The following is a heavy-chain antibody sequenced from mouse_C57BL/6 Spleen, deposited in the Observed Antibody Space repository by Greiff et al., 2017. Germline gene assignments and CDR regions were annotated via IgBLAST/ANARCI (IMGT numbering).Heavy chain of an antibody. D-gene: IGHD2-4*01. Sequence: QVQLKQSGAELARPGASVKLPCKASGYTFTSYGISWVKQRTGQGLEWIGEIYPRSGNTYYNEKFKGKATLTADKSSSTAYMGLRSLTSEDSAVYFCARGLRAWFAYWGQGTLVTVSA. CDR3: ARGLRAWFAY. CDR1: GYTFTSYG. V-gene: IGHV1-81*01. CDR2: IYPRSGNT. J-gene: IGHJ3*01.